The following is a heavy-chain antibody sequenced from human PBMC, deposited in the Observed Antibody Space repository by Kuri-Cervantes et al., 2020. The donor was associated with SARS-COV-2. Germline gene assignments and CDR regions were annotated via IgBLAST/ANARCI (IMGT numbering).Heavy chain of an antibody. CDR2: INHSGST. CDR3: ARLRYSNGWYFDY. D-gene: IGHD6-19*01. CDR1: GGSFSGYY. Sequence: SETLSLTCAVYGGSFSGYYWSWIRQPPGKGLEWIGEINHSGSTNYNPSLKSRVTISVDTSKNQFSLKLSSVTAADTAVYYCARLRYSNGWYFDYWGQGTLVTVSS. V-gene: IGHV4-34*01. J-gene: IGHJ4*02.